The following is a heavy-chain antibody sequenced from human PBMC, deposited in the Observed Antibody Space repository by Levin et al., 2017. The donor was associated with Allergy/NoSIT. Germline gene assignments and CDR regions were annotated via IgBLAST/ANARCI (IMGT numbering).Heavy chain of an antibody. CDR2: INHSGST. D-gene: IGHD4-17*01. V-gene: IGHV4-34*01. CDR3: ARYGDYVQNRRLHFDY. CDR1: GGSFSGYY. Sequence: SETLSLTCAVYGGSFSGYYWSWIRQPPGKGLEWIGEINHSGSTNYNPSLKSRVTISVDTSKNQLSLKLSSVTAADPAVYYCARYGDYVQNRRLHFDYWGQGTLVTVSS. J-gene: IGHJ4*02.